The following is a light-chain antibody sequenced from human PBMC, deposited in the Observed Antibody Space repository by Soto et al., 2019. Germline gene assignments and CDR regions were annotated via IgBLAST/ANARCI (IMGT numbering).Light chain of an antibody. CDR2: GNT. J-gene: IGLJ1*01. Sequence: QSVLTQPPSVSGAPGQRVTISCTGSSSNIGSTYDVQWYQQLPGTAPKLLIHGNTDRPSGVPDRFSGSKSGTSASLAITGLQGDHEADLYRPSQGLRLGFQYVFGTGTKVNVL. V-gene: IGLV1-40*01. CDR1: SSNIGSTYD. CDR3: PSQGLRLGFQYV.